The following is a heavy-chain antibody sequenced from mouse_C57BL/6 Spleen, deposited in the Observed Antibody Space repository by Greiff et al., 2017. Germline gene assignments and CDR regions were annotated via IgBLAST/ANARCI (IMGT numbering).Heavy chain of an antibody. Sequence: EVKLMESGGGLVKPGGSLKLSCAASGFTFSDYGMHWVRQAPEKGLEWVAYISSGSSTIYYADTVKGRFTLSRDNAKNTLFLQMTSLRSADTAMYYCARERGEGGSFDYWGQGTTLTVSS. CDR2: ISSGSSTI. CDR1: GFTFSDYG. J-gene: IGHJ2*01. V-gene: IGHV5-17*01. CDR3: ARERGEGGSFDY.